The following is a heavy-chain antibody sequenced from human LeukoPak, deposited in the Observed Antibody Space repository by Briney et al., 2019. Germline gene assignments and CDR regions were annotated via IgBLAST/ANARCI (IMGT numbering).Heavy chain of an antibody. CDR1: GFTSSSYA. J-gene: IGHJ2*01. Sequence: GGSLRLSCAASGFTSSSYAMSWVRQAPGKGLEWGSAISAAGGSTYYADSVKGRFTISRDNSKNTVYLQMNSLRVEDTAVYYCAKWQRTGNWYFDLWGRGTLVTVSS. D-gene: IGHD1-1*01. V-gene: IGHV3-23*01. CDR2: ISAAGGST. CDR3: AKWQRTGNWYFDL.